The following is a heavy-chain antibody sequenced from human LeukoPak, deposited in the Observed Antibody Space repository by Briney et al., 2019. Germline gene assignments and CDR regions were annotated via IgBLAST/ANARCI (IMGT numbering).Heavy chain of an antibody. D-gene: IGHD5-12*01. CDR3: ARAGWLD. V-gene: IGHV3-30*14. CDR2: ISYDGSNK. Sequence: PGGSLRLSCAASGFTFSSYAMHWVRQAPGKGLEWVAVISYDGSNKYYADSVKGRFTISRDNSKNTLYLQMNSLRAEDTAVYYCARAGWLDWGQGTLVTVSS. CDR1: GFTFSSYA. J-gene: IGHJ4*02.